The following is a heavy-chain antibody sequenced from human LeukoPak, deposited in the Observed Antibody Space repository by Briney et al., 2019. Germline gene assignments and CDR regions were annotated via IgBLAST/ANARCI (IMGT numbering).Heavy chain of an antibody. V-gene: IGHV3-30*18. Sequence: GGSLRLSCAASGFTFSSSGMHWVRQAPGKGLEWVAVMSYDGSNKYYADSVKGRFTISRDNAKNSLYLQMNSLRAEDTAVYYCAELGITMIGGVWGKGTTVTISS. CDR1: GFTFSSSG. J-gene: IGHJ6*04. D-gene: IGHD3-10*02. CDR3: AELGITMIGGV. CDR2: MSYDGSNK.